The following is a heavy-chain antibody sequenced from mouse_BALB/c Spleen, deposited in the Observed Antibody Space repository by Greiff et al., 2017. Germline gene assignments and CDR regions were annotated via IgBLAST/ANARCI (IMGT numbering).Heavy chain of an antibody. V-gene: IGHV1S34*01. J-gene: IGHJ1*01. CDR1: GYSFTGYY. Sequence: LVKTGASVKISCKASGYSFTGYYMHWVKQSHGKSLEWIGYISCYNGATSYNQKFKGKATFTVDTSSSTAYMQFNSLTSEDSAVYYCARGYYGSSLVFYWYFDVWGAGTTVTVSS. CDR2: ISCYNGAT. CDR3: ARGYYGSSLVFYWYFDV. D-gene: IGHD1-1*01.